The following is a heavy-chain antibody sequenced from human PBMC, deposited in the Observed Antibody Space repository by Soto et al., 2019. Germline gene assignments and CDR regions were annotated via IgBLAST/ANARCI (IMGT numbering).Heavy chain of an antibody. D-gene: IGHD3-3*01. Sequence: QVQLVESGGGVVQPGRSLRLSCAASGFTFSSYGMHWVRQAPGKGLEWVAVISYDGSNKYYADYVKGRFTISRDNSKNTLYLQLNSRRAEDTAVYYCAKEFTYYDFWSGYSQPVYFDYWGQGTLVTVSS. J-gene: IGHJ4*02. CDR2: ISYDGSNK. V-gene: IGHV3-30*18. CDR1: GFTFSSYG. CDR3: AKEFTYYDFWSGYSQPVYFDY.